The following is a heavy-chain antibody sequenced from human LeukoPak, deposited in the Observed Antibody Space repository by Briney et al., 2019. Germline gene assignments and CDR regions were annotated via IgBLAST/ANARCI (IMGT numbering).Heavy chain of an antibody. D-gene: IGHD6-19*01. J-gene: IGHJ6*02. CDR1: GFTFSSYW. Sequence: GGSLRLSCAAPGFTFSSYWMSWVRQAPGKGLEWVANIKQDGSEKYYVDSVKGRFTISRDNAKNSLYLQMNSLRAEDTAVYYCARALGYSSGWYSPYYYYGMDVWGQGTTVTVSS. CDR2: IKQDGSEK. CDR3: ARALGYSSGWYSPYYYYGMDV. V-gene: IGHV3-7*01.